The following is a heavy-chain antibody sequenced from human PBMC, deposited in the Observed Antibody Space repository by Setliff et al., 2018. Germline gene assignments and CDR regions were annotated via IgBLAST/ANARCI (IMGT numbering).Heavy chain of an antibody. CDR3: ATIGRGDYNFWSGYLYFDY. V-gene: IGHV4-39*07. D-gene: IGHD3-3*01. CDR1: GGSISSSSYY. J-gene: IGHJ4*02. CDR2: IYYSGST. Sequence: PSETLSLTCTVSGGSISSSSYYWGWIRQPPGKGLEWIGSIYYSGSTYYNPSLKSRVTISVDTSKNQFSLKLSSVTAADTAVYYGATIGRGDYNFWSGYLYFDYWGQGTLVTVSS.